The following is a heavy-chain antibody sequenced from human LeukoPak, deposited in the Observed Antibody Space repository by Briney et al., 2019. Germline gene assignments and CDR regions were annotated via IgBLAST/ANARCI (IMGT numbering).Heavy chain of an antibody. CDR2: IYYSGST. Sequence: SETLSLTCTVSGGSISSYYWSGIRQPPGKGLEGFGYIYYSGSTNYNPSLKSRVTISVDTSKNQFSLKLSSVTAADTAVYYCARGGYYYDSSVNNWFDPWGQGTLVTVSS. V-gene: IGHV4-59*01. J-gene: IGHJ5*02. CDR1: GGSISSYY. D-gene: IGHD3-22*01. CDR3: ARGGYYYDSSVNNWFDP.